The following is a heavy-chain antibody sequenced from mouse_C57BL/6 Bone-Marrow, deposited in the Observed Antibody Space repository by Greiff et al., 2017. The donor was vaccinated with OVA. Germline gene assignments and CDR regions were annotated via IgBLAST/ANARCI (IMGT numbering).Heavy chain of an antibody. CDR2: ISSGSSTI. J-gene: IGHJ3*01. Sequence: DVKLQESGGGLVKPGGSLKLSCAASGFTFSDYGMHWVRQAPEKGLEWVAYISSGSSTIYYADTVKGRFTISRDNATNTLFLQMTSLRAEDTAMYYCASGTAWFAYWGQGTLVTVSA. CDR1: GFTFSDYG. D-gene: IGHD4-1*01. V-gene: IGHV5-17*01. CDR3: ASGTAWFAY.